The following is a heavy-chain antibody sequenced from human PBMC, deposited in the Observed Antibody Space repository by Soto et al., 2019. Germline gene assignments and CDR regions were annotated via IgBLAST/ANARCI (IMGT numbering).Heavy chain of an antibody. CDR3: AKEEAFSSGWATIDY. CDR1: GFTFSSYA. J-gene: IGHJ4*02. CDR2: ISGSGIST. V-gene: IGHV3-23*01. D-gene: IGHD6-19*01. Sequence: EVQLLESGGGLVQPGGSLRLSCAASGFTFSSYAMTWVRQAPGKGLEWVSAISGSGISTYYADSVKGRFTISSDNSKNTLYVQMNSLRAEDTAVYYCAKEEAFSSGWATIDYWGQGTLVTVSS.